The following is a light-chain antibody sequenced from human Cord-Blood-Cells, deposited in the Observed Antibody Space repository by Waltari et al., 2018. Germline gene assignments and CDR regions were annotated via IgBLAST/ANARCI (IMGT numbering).Light chain of an antibody. Sequence: DIQMTQSPSTLSASVGDRVTITCRASQSISSWLAWYQPQPGKAPKLLIYDASSLESAVPSRFSGSGSGTEFTLPISSLQPDDFATYYCQQYNSYSYTFGQGTKLEIK. V-gene: IGKV1-5*01. CDR1: QSISSW. J-gene: IGKJ2*01. CDR2: DAS. CDR3: QQYNSYSYT.